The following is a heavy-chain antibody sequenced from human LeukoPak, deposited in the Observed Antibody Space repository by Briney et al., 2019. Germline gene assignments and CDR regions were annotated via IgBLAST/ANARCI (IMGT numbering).Heavy chain of an antibody. Sequence: GGPLRLSCAASGFTFTDAWMNWVRQAPGKGLDWVGHIKNKRDGGRPDYAAPVKGRFTISRDDSKTTVYLQMNSLKTEDTAVYYCTTGYASNWYVWGQGTVAAVSS. CDR2: IKNKRDGGRP. D-gene: IGHD6-13*01. V-gene: IGHV3-15*01. J-gene: IGHJ1*01. CDR3: TTGYASNWYV. CDR1: GFTFTDAW.